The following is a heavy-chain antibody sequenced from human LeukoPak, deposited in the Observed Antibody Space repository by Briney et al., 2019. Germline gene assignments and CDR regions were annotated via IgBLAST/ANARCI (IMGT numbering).Heavy chain of an antibody. D-gene: IGHD3-22*01. CDR1: GFTFSSYG. CDR3: AKDSILYYYDSSGRFDY. V-gene: IGHV3-23*01. CDR2: ISGSGGST. Sequence: GGSLRLSCAASGFTFSSYGMSWVRQAPGKGLEWVSAISGSGGSTYYADSVKGRFTISRDNSKNTLYLQMNSLRAEDTAVYYCAKDSILYYYDSSGRFDYWDQGTLVTVSS. J-gene: IGHJ4*02.